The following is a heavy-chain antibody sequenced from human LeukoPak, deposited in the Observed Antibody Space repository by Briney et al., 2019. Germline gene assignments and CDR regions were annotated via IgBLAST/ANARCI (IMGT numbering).Heavy chain of an antibody. CDR1: GDSISSYS. Sequence: SETLSLTCKVSGDSISSYSWSWIRQPPGKGLEWIGLVSGSGNTNYNPSLKSRVTISVDTPKKQFSLKLGSVTAADTALYYCARQGRTGYYSVLWGQGALVTVPS. J-gene: IGHJ4*02. V-gene: IGHV4-59*08. CDR3: ARQGRTGYYSVL. D-gene: IGHD3-22*01. CDR2: VSGSGNT.